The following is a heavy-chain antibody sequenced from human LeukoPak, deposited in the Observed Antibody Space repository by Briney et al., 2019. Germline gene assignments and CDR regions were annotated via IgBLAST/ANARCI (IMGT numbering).Heavy chain of an antibody. J-gene: IGHJ4*02. CDR3: AGDGPRYCSGGICYSDH. Sequence: ASVKVSCKASGYTFTSYGITWVRQAPGQGLEWMGWISAHNDNTKYAQKLQGRVTMTTETSTNTAYMELRSLTSDDTAVYYCAGDGPRYCSGGICYSDHWGQGTLVTVSS. CDR1: GYTFTSYG. CDR2: ISAHNDNT. V-gene: IGHV1-18*01. D-gene: IGHD2-15*01.